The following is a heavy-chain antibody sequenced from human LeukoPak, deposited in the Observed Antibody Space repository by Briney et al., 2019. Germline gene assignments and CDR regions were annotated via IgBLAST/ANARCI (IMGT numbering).Heavy chain of an antibody. CDR3: ARDDIADSSGSKGASDY. J-gene: IGHJ4*02. CDR2: ISSSSSYI. CDR1: GFTFSSYS. V-gene: IGHV3-21*01. D-gene: IGHD3-22*01. Sequence: GGSLRLSCAASGFTFSSYSMNWVRQAPGKGLGWVSSISSSSSYIYYADSVKGRFTISRDNAKNSLYLQMNSLRAEDTAVYYCARDDIADSSGSKGASDYWGQGTLVTVSS.